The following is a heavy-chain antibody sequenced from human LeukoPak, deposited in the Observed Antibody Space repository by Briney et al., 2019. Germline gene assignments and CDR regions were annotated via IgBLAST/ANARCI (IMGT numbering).Heavy chain of an antibody. J-gene: IGHJ6*03. CDR3: ARGPLAANYYYYMDV. V-gene: IGHV1-8*01. CDR2: MNPNSGNT. D-gene: IGHD6-6*01. Sequence: ASVKVSCKASVYTFTSYDINWVRQATGQGLEWMGWMNPNSGNTGYAQKFQGRVTMTRNTSISTAYMELSSLRSEDTAVYYCARGPLAANYYYYMDVWGKGTTVTVSS. CDR1: VYTFTSYD.